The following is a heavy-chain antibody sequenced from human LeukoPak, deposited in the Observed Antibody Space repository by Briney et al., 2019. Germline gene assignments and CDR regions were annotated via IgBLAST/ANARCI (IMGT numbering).Heavy chain of an antibody. CDR2: IYYSGST. CDR3: ARGGAVGYSNWFDP. J-gene: IGHJ5*02. V-gene: IGHV4-59*08. D-gene: IGHD6-13*01. CDR1: GGSISSYY. Sequence: SETLSLTCTVSGGSISSYYWSWIRQPPGKGLEWIGYIYYSGSTYYNPSLKSRVTISVDTSKNQFSLKLSSVTAADTAVYYCARGGAVGYSNWFDPWGQGTLVTVSS.